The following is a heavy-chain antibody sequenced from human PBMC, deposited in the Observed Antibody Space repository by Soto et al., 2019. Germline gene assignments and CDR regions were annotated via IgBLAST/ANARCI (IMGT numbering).Heavy chain of an antibody. CDR3: ARDPIDGYAFFDS. V-gene: IGHV4-34*01. CDR1: GGSFSGYY. Sequence: SETLSLTCAVYGGSFSGYYWTWIRQPPGTGLEWIGEINHSGSTNYNPSLKSRVTISVDTSKNQFSLKLTSVTAADTAVYWCARDPIDGYAFFDSWVQGALVT. J-gene: IGHJ5*02. CDR2: INHSGST. D-gene: IGHD5-12*01.